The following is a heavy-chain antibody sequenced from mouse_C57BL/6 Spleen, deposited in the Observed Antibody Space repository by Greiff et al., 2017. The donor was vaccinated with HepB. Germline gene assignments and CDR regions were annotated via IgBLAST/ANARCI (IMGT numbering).Heavy chain of an antibody. CDR3: ARGGERQLRLVGFAY. D-gene: IGHD3-2*02. Sequence: QVQLKQPGTELVKPGASVKLSCKASGYTFTSYWMHWVKQRPGQGLEWIGNINPSNGGTNYNEKFKSKATLTVDKSSSTAYMQLSSLTSEDSAVYYCARGGERQLRLVGFAYWGQGTLVTVSA. V-gene: IGHV1-53*01. CDR2: INPSNGGT. J-gene: IGHJ3*01. CDR1: GYTFTSYW.